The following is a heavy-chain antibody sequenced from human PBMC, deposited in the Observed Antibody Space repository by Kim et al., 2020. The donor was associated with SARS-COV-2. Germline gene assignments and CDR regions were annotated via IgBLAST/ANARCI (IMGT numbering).Heavy chain of an antibody. CDR3: ARGRSSSGWFDY. Sequence: NKNPAHKSRPTISVDTSKSQFSLKLSSVTAADTAVYYCARGRSSSGWFDYWGQGTLVTVSS. D-gene: IGHD6-19*01. V-gene: IGHV4-34*04. J-gene: IGHJ4*02.